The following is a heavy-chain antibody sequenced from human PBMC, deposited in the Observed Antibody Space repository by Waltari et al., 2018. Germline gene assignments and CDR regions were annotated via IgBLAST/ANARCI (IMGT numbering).Heavy chain of an antibody. V-gene: IGHV3-74*01. CDR1: GFPYRLSR. CDR3: ARGARRTTVTTGWWYFDL. J-gene: IGHJ2*01. D-gene: IGHD4-17*01. CDR2: SNSDGSST. Sequence: EVQLVESGGGLVQSGGSLRLSCAAFGFPYRLSRMHWVLQVPGKGLAWVSRSNSDGSSTSYADSVKGRCTIYKDNAKNTVYLQMNSLRVDDTAIYYCARGARRTTVTTGWWYFDLWGRGTLVTVSS.